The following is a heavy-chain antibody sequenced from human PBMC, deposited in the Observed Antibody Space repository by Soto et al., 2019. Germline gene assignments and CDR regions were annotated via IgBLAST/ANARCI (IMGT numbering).Heavy chain of an antibody. V-gene: IGHV5-51*01. CDR3: ARTSELYDYGDYQSGFFDY. CDR1: GYSFTSYW. D-gene: IGHD4-17*01. CDR2: IYPGDSDT. Sequence: PGESLKISCKGSGYSFTSYWIGWVRQMPGKGLEWMGIIYPGDSDTRYSPSFQGQVTISADKSISTAYLQWSSLKASDTAMYYCARTSELYDYGDYQSGFFDYWGQGTLVTVSS. J-gene: IGHJ4*02.